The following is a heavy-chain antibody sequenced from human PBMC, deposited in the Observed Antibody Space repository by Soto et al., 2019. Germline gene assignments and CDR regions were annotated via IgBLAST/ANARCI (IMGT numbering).Heavy chain of an antibody. CDR1: GFTVSNAW. CDR3: TTTIPIGHGSFDY. Sequence: ELQVVESGGGFVKPGGSLRLSCAASGFTVSNAWMSWVRQAPGKGLEFVGRIKRKTHGGIIDYAAPVKGRFTIARDDSRNMLFLQMNSLKTDDTAVYFCTTTIPIGHGSFDYWGPGTLVTVSS. V-gene: IGHV3-15*01. D-gene: IGHD1-26*01. CDR2: IKRKTHGGII. J-gene: IGHJ4*02.